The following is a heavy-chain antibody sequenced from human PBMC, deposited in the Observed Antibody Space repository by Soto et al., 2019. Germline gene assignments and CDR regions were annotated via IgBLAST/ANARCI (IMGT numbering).Heavy chain of an antibody. V-gene: IGHV4-4*07. J-gene: IGHJ5*02. CDR2: VYSSGGT. CDR1: GGSMSSYY. Sequence: PSETLSLTCTVSGGSMSSYYWTWIRQPAGKGLEWIGRVYSSGGTHYNPSLKSRVTISLDTSKNQFSLRLLSVTDADTAVYYCARGKRFSDWFDPSGQGTLVTVSS. CDR3: ARGKRFSDWFDP. D-gene: IGHD3-3*01.